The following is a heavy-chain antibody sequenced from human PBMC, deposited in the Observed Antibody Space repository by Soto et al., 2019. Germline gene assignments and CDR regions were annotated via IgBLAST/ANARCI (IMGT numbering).Heavy chain of an antibody. V-gene: IGHV3-48*01. Sequence: GGSLRLSCKASGFTFSKYGRNWIRQAQGKGLEWVSQISSSSSTIYYAESVKGRFSISRDNAKNSLYLQMSSLRGEDTAVYYCATSCITTVVTTAWGQGTPVTGSS. CDR1: GFTFSKYG. CDR3: ATSCITTVVTTA. J-gene: IGHJ4*02. CDR2: ISSSSSTI. D-gene: IGHD1-1*01.